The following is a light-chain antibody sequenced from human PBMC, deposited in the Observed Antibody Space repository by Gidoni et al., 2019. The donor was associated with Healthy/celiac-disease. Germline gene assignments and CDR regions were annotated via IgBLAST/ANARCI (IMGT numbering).Light chain of an antibody. V-gene: IGLV1-47*02. Sequence: QSVLTQPPSASGTPGQRVTISCSGSSSNIGSNYVYWYQQLPGTAPKLLLYSNNQRPSGVPDRFSGSKSGTSASLAISGLRSEDEADYYCAAWDDSLSGHVVFGGGTKLTVL. CDR1: SSNIGSNY. J-gene: IGLJ2*01. CDR2: SNN. CDR3: AAWDDSLSGHVV.